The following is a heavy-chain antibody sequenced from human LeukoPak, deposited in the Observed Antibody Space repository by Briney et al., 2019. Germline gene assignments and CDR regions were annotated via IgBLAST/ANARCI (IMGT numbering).Heavy chain of an antibody. CDR2: TSGSSSGT. D-gene: IGHD3-22*01. CDR3: AGALGGYYYGLDY. J-gene: IGHJ4*02. CDR1: GFTFSSYA. V-gene: IGHV3-23*01. Sequence: PGGSLRLSCAASGFTFSSYAMSWVRQTPGKGLEWVSATSGSSSGTYYADSVKGRFTISRDNSKNTLYLQMNSLRAEDTAVYYCAGALGGYYYGLDYWGQGTLVTVSS.